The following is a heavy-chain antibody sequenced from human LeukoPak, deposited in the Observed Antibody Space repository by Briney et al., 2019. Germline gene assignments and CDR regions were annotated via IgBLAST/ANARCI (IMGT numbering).Heavy chain of an antibody. CDR2: MNPNSGNT. V-gene: IGHV1-8*01. Sequence: ASVKVSCKASGYTFTSYDINWVRQATGQGLEWMGWMNPNSGNTGYAQKFQGRVTMTRNTSISTAYMELSSLRSEATAVYYCARVRRIQLWLYWFDPWGQGTLVTVSS. CDR1: GYTFTSYD. D-gene: IGHD5-18*01. CDR3: ARVRRIQLWLYWFDP. J-gene: IGHJ5*02.